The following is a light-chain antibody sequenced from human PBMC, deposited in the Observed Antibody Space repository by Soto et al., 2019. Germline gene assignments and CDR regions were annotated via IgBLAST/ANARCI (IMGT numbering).Light chain of an antibody. CDR2: GAS. V-gene: IGKV3-15*01. CDR1: HSVSNN. Sequence: EIVMTQSPDTVSVSLGERATLSCRASHSVSNNLAWYQQKPGQGPRLLIYGASTRATGIPARFSGSGSGTDFTLTISSLQSEDFATYYCQQYNSWPPITLGQGTRLEIK. J-gene: IGKJ5*01. CDR3: QQYNSWPPIT.